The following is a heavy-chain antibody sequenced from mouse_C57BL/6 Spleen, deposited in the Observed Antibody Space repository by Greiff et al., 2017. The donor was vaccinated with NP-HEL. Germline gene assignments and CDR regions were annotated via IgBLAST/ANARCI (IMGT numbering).Heavy chain of an antibody. V-gene: IGHV1-55*01. CDR1: GYTFTSYW. D-gene: IGHD1-1*01. CDR2: IYPGSGST. CDR3: ACYNCGSSAVAY. J-gene: IGHJ3*01. Sequence: QVQLQQPGAELVKPGASVKMSCTASGYTFTSYWITWVKQRPGQGLEWIGDIYPGSGSTNYNEKFQSKATLTVDTSSSTAYMQLSSLTSEDSAVYYCACYNCGSSAVAYWGQGTLVTVSA.